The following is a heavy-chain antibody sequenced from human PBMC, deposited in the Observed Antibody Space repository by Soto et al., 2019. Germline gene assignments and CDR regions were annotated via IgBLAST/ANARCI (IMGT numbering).Heavy chain of an antibody. J-gene: IGHJ4*02. CDR3: ARYSNSVADY. V-gene: IGHV3-64*01. CDR2: ISSNGGST. Sequence: EVQLVESGGGLVQPGGSLRLSCAASGFTFSNYAMHWVRQAPGKGLEYVSAISSNGGSTYYANSVKGRFTISRDNSKNTLYLQMGSLRAEDMAVYSCARYSNSVADYWGQGTLVTVSS. D-gene: IGHD6-13*01. CDR1: GFTFSNYA.